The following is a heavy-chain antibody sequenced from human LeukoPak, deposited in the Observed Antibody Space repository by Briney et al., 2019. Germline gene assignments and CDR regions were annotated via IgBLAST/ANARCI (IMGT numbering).Heavy chain of an antibody. Sequence: GGSLRLSCAASGFTFSSYSMNWIRQAPGKGLEWVSSISSSSSYIYYADSVKGRFTISRDNAKNSLYLQMNSLRAEDTAVYYCAKRPSFQQLVNYGAPFDYWGQGTLVTVSS. CDR2: ISSSSSYI. J-gene: IGHJ4*02. CDR3: AKRPSFQQLVNYGAPFDY. V-gene: IGHV3-21*04. D-gene: IGHD6-13*01. CDR1: GFTFSSYS.